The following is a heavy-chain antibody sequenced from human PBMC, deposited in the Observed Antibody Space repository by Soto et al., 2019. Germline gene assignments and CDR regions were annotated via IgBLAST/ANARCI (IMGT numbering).Heavy chain of an antibody. CDR3: TKAYYPDSNWKSVGVLHYFAS. CDR2: IIWNGGTV. Sequence: EVQLVESGGGLVQPGRSLRLSCAASGFTFNNYAMHWVRQAPGKGLEWVSGIIWNGGTVGYADSVKGRFTISRDNAKNSLYLQMNSLRAEDTAFYYFTKAYYPDSNWKSVGVLHYFASWGQGTLVTVSS. J-gene: IGHJ4*02. CDR1: GFTFNNYA. V-gene: IGHV3-9*01. D-gene: IGHD1-1*01.